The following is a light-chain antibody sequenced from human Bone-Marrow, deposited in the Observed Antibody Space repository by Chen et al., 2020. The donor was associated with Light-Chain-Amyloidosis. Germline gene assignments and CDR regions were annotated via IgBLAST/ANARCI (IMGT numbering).Light chain of an antibody. Sequence: QSALTPPASVSASPGQAITISCTGTSSDVGSYNLVSWYQQHPGKAPKLMIYEVSKRPSGVSNRFSCSKSGNTASLTISGLQAEDEADYYCCSYAGSSTWVFGGGTKLTVL. CDR2: EVS. V-gene: IGLV2-23*02. CDR1: SSDVGSYNL. J-gene: IGLJ3*02. CDR3: CSYAGSSTWV.